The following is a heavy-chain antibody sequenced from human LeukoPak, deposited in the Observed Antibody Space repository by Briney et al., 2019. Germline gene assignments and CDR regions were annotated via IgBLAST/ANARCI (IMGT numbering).Heavy chain of an antibody. V-gene: IGHV3-30-3*01. CDR3: ARGTRVELPRYYYHGMDV. Sequence: GGSLRLSCAASGFTFSSYAMHWVRQAPGKGLEWVAVISYDGSNKYYADSVKGRFTISRDNSKNTLYLQMNSLRAEDTAVYYCARGTRVELPRYYYHGMDVWGPGTTVSVSS. CDR2: ISYDGSNK. J-gene: IGHJ6*02. CDR1: GFTFSSYA. D-gene: IGHD2-2*01.